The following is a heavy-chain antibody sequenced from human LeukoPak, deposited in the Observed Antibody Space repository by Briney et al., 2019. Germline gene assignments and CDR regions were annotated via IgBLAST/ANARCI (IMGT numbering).Heavy chain of an antibody. J-gene: IGHJ3*02. CDR1: GGSISSGGYY. CDR2: IYYSGST. Sequence: PSQTLSLTCTVSGGSISSGGYYWSWIRQHPGKGLEWIGYIYYSGSTYYNPSLKSRVTISVDTSKNQFSLKLSSVTAADTAVYYCARDGSFTYYYDSSGLDAFDIWGQGTMVTVSS. CDR3: ARDGSFTYYYDSSGLDAFDI. V-gene: IGHV4-31*03. D-gene: IGHD3-22*01.